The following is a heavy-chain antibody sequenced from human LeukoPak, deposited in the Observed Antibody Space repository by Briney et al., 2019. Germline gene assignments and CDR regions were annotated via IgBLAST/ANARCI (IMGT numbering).Heavy chain of an antibody. V-gene: IGHV3-23*01. Sequence: GGSLRLSCAVSGFTFSDYAMTWVRQAPGKGLEWVAGISRSGGTTHYADSVKGRFTISRDNSKNTLYMQMDTPRVEDTAVYYCARDHKMATVTDYWGQGILVTVSS. CDR2: ISRSGGTT. CDR1: GFTFSDYA. D-gene: IGHD5-24*01. J-gene: IGHJ4*02. CDR3: ARDHKMATVTDY.